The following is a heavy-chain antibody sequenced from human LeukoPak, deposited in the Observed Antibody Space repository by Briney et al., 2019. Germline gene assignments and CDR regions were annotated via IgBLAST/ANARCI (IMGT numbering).Heavy chain of an antibody. CDR1: GFTLSTYT. V-gene: IGHV3-48*01. CDR2: IGTSSSTI. J-gene: IGHJ6*03. D-gene: IGHD6-25*01. Sequence: GGSLRLSCAASGFTLSTYTMNWVRQPPGKGLEWGSNIGTSSSTIYYADSVKGRFTISRDNAKNSLYLQMNSLRADDTAVYYCARFAAGGSYYYYMDVWGKGTTVTVSS. CDR3: ARFAAGGSYYYYMDV.